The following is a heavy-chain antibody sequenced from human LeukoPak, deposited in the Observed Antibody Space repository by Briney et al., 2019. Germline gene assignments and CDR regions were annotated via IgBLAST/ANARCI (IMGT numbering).Heavy chain of an antibody. CDR3: ATPKAVSDAFGI. Sequence: GGSLRLSCAASGFTFSRYSMSWVRQAPGKGLEWISYISSNTNTKYYADSVKGRFTISRGNAKNSLYLQMNSLRAEDTAVYYCATPKAVSDAFGIWGQGTMVTVSS. J-gene: IGHJ3*02. V-gene: IGHV3-48*01. CDR1: GFTFSRYS. D-gene: IGHD2-15*01. CDR2: ISSNTNTK.